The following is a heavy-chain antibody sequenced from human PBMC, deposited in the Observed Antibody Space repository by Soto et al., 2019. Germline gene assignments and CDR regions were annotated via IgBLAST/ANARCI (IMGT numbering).Heavy chain of an antibody. D-gene: IGHD3-9*01. J-gene: IGHJ6*02. Sequence: VQLLESGGGLVQPGGSLRLSCAASGFTFSSYGMHWVRQAPGKGLEWVAVIWYDGSNKYYADSVKGRFTISRDNSKNTLYLQMNSLRAEDTAVYYCAREANYDILTGYYWYYGMDVWGQGTTVTVSS. CDR2: IWYDGSNK. CDR3: AREANYDILTGYYWYYGMDV. V-gene: IGHV3-33*08. CDR1: GFTFSSYG.